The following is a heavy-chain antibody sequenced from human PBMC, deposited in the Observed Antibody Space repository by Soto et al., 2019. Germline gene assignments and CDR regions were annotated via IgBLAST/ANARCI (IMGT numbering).Heavy chain of an antibody. CDR2: ISYDGSNK. CDR1: GFTFSSYA. D-gene: IGHD2-2*01. CDR3: XXXXXXXAAMDL. V-gene: IGHV3-30-3*01. J-gene: IGHJ5*02. Sequence: QVQLVESGGGVVQPGRSLRLSCAASGFTFSSYAMHWVRQAPGKGLEWVAVISYDGSNKYYADSVKGRFTISRDNSKXXXXXXXXXXXXXXXXXXXXXXXXXXXAAMDLWGQGTLVTVSS.